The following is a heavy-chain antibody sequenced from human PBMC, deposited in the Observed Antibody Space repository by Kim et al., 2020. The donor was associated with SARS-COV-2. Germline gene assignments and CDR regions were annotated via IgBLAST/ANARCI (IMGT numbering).Heavy chain of an antibody. D-gene: IGHD3-10*01. CDR1: GFTFSSYS. CDR3: ARWEYGSGSYHSTYYYYYYGMDV. Sequence: GGSLRLSCAASGFTFSSYSMNWVRQAPGKGLEWVSSISSSSSYIYYADSVKGRFTISRDNAKNSLYLQMNSLRAEDTAVYYCARWEYGSGSYHSTYYYYYYGMDVWGQGTTVTVSS. J-gene: IGHJ6*02. CDR2: ISSSSSYI. V-gene: IGHV3-21*01.